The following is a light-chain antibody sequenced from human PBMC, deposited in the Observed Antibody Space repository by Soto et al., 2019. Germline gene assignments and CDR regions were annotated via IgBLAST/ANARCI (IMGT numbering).Light chain of an antibody. Sequence: EIVMTQSPATLSVSPGERATLSCRASQSVSSNLAWYHQKPGQAPRLLIYGASTRATGIPARFSGSGSGTKFTLTISSLQSEDFADYYCQQYNNWPRTFGQGPKVEIK. CDR3: QQYNNWPRT. V-gene: IGKV3-15*01. CDR2: GAS. CDR1: QSVSSN. J-gene: IGKJ1*01.